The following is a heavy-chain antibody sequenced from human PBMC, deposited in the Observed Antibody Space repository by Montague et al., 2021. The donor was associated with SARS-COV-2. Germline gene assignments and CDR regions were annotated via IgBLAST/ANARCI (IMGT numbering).Heavy chain of an antibody. CDR3: ARGAPGY. D-gene: IGHD1-1*01. CDR1: GGSFSDYH. CDR2: INYGGST. Sequence: SETLSLTYAVYGGSFSDYHWTWIRQSPGGGLEWIGQINYGGSTKYNPSLRSRVTISIDTSKSQFSLKLTSVTAADTAVYYCARGAPGYWGQGTLVTVSS. J-gene: IGHJ4*02. V-gene: IGHV4-34*01.